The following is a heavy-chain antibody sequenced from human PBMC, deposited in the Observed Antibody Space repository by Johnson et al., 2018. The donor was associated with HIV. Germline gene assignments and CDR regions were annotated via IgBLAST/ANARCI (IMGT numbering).Heavy chain of an antibody. CDR3: ARGGLLHAFDI. CDR2: ISSIGSTI. V-gene: IGHV3-48*04. D-gene: IGHD2/OR15-2a*01. J-gene: IGHJ3*02. Sequence: VQLVESGGVVVRPGGSLRLSCAASGFTFDDYGMSWVRQAPGKGLELVSYISSIGSTIYYADSVKGRFTISRDNAKNSLYLQMNSLRAEDTAVYYCARGGLLHAFDIWGQGTMVTVSS. CDR1: GFTFDDYG.